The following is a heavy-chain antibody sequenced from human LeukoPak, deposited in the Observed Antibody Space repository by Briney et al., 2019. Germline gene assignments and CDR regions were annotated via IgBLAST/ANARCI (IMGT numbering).Heavy chain of an antibody. Sequence: GGSLRLSCVASGFTFSDYYMSWIRQAPGKGLEWVSYISSSGSTIYYADSVKGRFTISRDNAKNSLYLQMSSLRAEDTAVYYCARRGYYGSGSYYDWFDPWGQGTLVTVSS. CDR1: GFTFSDYY. D-gene: IGHD3-10*01. V-gene: IGHV3-11*01. CDR3: ARRGYYGSGSYYDWFDP. CDR2: ISSSGSTI. J-gene: IGHJ5*02.